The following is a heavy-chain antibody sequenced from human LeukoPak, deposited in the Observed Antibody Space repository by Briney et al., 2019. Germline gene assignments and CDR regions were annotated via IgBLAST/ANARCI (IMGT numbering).Heavy chain of an antibody. CDR2: TIPIFGTA. J-gene: IGHJ5*02. D-gene: IGHD3-10*01. CDR3: ARVPPYYGSGSPPNWFDP. V-gene: IGHV1-69*13. Sequence: SVKVSCKASRGTFSSYAISWVRQAPGQGLEWMGGTIPIFGTANYAQKFQGRVTISADESTSTAYMELSSLRFEDTAVYYCARVPPYYGSGSPPNWFDPWGQGTLVTVSS. CDR1: RGTFSSYA.